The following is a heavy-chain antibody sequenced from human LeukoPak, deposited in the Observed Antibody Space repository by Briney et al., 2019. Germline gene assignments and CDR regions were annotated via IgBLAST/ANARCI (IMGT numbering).Heavy chain of an antibody. V-gene: IGHV1-69*13. CDR2: IIPNFGTA. CDR1: GGTFSSYA. D-gene: IGHD3-10*01. Sequence: ASVKVSCKASGGTFSSYAISWVRQAPGQGLEWMGRIIPNFGTANYAQKFQGRVTITADESTSTAYMELTSLRSEDTAVYYCARNPISTVRGIIDYYSYMDVWGKGTTVTVSS. J-gene: IGHJ6*03. CDR3: ARNPISTVRGIIDYYSYMDV.